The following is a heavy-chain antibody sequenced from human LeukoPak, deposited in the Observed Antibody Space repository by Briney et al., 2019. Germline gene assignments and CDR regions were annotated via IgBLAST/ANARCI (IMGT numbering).Heavy chain of an antibody. CDR2: INQDGSDK. CDR3: AWYGVTHGLDV. D-gene: IGHD3-10*01. J-gene: IGHJ6*02. Sequence: GGSLRLSCAASGFSLSNYWMSWVRRAPGKGLEWVANINQDGSDKYYVDSVMGRFTISKDNAKNSVYLQMNSLRPEGTAIYYCAWYGVTHGLDVWGQGTTVTVSS. CDR1: GFSLSNYW. V-gene: IGHV3-7*01.